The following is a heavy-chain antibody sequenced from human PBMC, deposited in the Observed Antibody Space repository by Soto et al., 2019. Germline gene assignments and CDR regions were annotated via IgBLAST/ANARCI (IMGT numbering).Heavy chain of an antibody. CDR1: GGSFSGYY. Sequence: SETLSLTCAVYGGSFSGYYWSWIRQPPGKGLEWIGEINHSGSTNYNPSLKSRVTISVDTSKNQFSLKLSSVTAADTAVYYCARSQRLEWLLYQPNKYNWFDPWGQGTLVTVSS. D-gene: IGHD3-3*01. CDR2: INHSGST. CDR3: ARSQRLEWLLYQPNKYNWFDP. V-gene: IGHV4-34*01. J-gene: IGHJ5*02.